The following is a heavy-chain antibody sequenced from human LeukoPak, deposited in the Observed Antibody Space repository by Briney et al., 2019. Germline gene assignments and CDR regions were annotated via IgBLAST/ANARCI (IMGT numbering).Heavy chain of an antibody. CDR1: GYTLTELS. J-gene: IGHJ5*02. V-gene: IGHV1-24*01. Sequence: ASVKVSCKVSGYTLTELSMHWVRQAPGKGLEWMGGFDPEDGETIYAQKFQGRVTMTEDTSTDTAYMELSSLRSEDTAVYYCATFPLRPDYDFWSGYYNWFDPWGQGTLVTVSS. CDR2: FDPEDGET. D-gene: IGHD3-3*01. CDR3: ATFPLRPDYDFWSGYYNWFDP.